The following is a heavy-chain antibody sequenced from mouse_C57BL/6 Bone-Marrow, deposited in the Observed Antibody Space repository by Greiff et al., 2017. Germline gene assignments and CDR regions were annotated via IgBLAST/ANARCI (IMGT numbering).Heavy chain of an antibody. Sequence: LQQSGPELVKPGASVKISCKASGYSFTGYYMNWVKQSPEKSLEWIGEINPSTGGTTYNQKFKAKATLTVDKSSSTAYMQLKSLTSEDSAVYYCARADSNYGYFDYWGQGTTLTVSS. CDR3: ARADSNYGYFDY. CDR2: INPSTGGT. J-gene: IGHJ2*01. D-gene: IGHD2-5*01. V-gene: IGHV1-42*01. CDR1: GYSFTGYY.